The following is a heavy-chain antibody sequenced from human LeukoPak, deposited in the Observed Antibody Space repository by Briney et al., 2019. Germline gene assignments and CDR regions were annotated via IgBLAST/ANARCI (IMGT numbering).Heavy chain of an antibody. Sequence: GGSLRLSCSASGFTSGDHGLHWVRQAPGKGLEWVAIISDGGSNTYYGDSVRGRFTVSRDNSKNTLYLQMTSLRVDDTAVYYCAREVNYYYYMDVWGKGTAVTVS. CDR2: ISDGGSNT. J-gene: IGHJ6*03. CDR1: GFTSGDHG. V-gene: IGHV3-30*01. D-gene: IGHD4-11*01. CDR3: AREVNYYYYMDV.